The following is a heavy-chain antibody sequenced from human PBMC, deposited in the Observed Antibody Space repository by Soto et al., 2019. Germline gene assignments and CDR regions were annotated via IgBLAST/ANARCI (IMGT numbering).Heavy chain of an antibody. CDR3: AKGGYTYDLDP. CDR2: ISESGDNT. Sequence: GGSLRLSCAASGFSFSSSAMSWVRQAPGKGLEWVSAISESGDNTFYADSVKGRFTISRENSNNALYLQMDTLRAEDTALYFCAKGGYTYDLDPWGQGTLVTVSS. D-gene: IGHD5-18*01. J-gene: IGHJ5*02. V-gene: IGHV3-23*01. CDR1: GFSFSSSA.